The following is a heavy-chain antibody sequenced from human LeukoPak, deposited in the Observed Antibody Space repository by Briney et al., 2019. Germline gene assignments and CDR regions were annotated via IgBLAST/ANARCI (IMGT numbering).Heavy chain of an antibody. V-gene: IGHV4-4*07. D-gene: IGHD3-22*01. Sequence: SETLSLTCTVSGGSISSYYWSWIRQPAGKGLEWIGRIYTSGSTSYNPSLKSRVTMSVDTSKNQFSLKLSSVTAADTAVYYCARGSNRITMKIGDAFDIWGQGTMVTVSS. CDR3: ARGSNRITMKIGDAFDI. J-gene: IGHJ3*02. CDR2: IYTSGST. CDR1: GGSISSYY.